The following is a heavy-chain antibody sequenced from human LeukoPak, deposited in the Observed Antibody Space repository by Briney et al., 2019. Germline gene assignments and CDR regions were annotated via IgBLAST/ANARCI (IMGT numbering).Heavy chain of an antibody. CDR1: GGSINSGDNY. J-gene: IGHJ4*02. D-gene: IGHD3-9*01. CDR2: IYYSGST. CDR3: ARGQLVIDY. V-gene: IGHV4-30-2*01. Sequence: SQTLSLTCTVSGGSINSGDNYWSWIRQPPGKGLEWIGYIYYSGSTYYNPSLKSRVTISVDRSKNQFSLKLSSVTAADTAVYYCARGQLVIDYWGQGTLVTVSS.